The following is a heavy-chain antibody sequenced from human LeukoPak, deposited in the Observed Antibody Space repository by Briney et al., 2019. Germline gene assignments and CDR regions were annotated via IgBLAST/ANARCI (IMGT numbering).Heavy chain of an antibody. J-gene: IGHJ4*02. CDR3: AKGPQLNSGYHPDY. D-gene: IGHD3-22*01. Sequence: GGSLRLSCAASGSTFSSAAMTWVRQAPGRGLEWVSTVTGSDDRTYYADSVKGRFTISRDYSRNMLHLQMNSLRVEDTAMYYCAKGPQLNSGYHPDYWGQGTLVTVSS. CDR2: VTGSDDRT. V-gene: IGHV3-23*01. CDR1: GSTFSSAA.